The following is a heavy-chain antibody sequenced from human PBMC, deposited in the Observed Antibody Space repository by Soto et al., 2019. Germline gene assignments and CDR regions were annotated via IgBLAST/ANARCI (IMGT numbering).Heavy chain of an antibody. V-gene: IGHV4-39*01. CDR2: VYHSEST. J-gene: IGHJ4*02. CDR1: GGSIRSTSYY. Sequence: QLQLQESGPGLVKPSETLSLTCTVSGGSIRSTSYYWGWIRQPPGKGLEWVGSVYHSESTYYNTSLESRLTISVDTSKNQFSLNLSSATAADTAVYYCARLHDYGDYEDYWGQGTLVTVSS. CDR3: ARLHDYGDYEDY. D-gene: IGHD4-17*01.